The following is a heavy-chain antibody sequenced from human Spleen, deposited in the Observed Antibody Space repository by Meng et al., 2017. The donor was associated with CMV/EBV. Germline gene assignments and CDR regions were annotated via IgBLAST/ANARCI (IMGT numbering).Heavy chain of an antibody. CDR1: GGSISSSNW. D-gene: IGHD3-22*01. V-gene: IGHV4-4*02. J-gene: IGHJ4*02. Sequence: SETLSLTCAVSGGSISSSNWWSWVRQPPGKGLEWIGEIYHSGSTNYNPSLKSRVTISVDTSKNQFSLKLSSVTAADTAVYYCARGPPRSGYYYKYFDYWGQGTLVTVSS. CDR3: ARGPPRSGYYYKYFDY. CDR2: IYHSGST.